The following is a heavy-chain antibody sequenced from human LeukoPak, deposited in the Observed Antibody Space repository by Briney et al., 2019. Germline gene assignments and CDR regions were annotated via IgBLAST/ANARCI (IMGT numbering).Heavy chain of an antibody. V-gene: IGHV4-30-4*01. CDR3: ARGVRYYDYVWGSYRFSYFDY. Sequence: SETLSLTCTVSGGSISSGDYYWCWIRQPPGKGLGWIGYIYYSGSTYYNPSLKSRVTISVDTSKNQFSLKLSSVTAADTAVYYCARGVRYYDYVWGSYRFSYFDYWGQGTLVADSS. D-gene: IGHD3-16*02. CDR1: GGSISSGDYY. CDR2: IYYSGST. J-gene: IGHJ4*02.